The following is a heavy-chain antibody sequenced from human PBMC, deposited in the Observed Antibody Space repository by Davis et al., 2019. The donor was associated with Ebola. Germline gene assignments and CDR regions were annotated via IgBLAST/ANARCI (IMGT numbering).Heavy chain of an antibody. V-gene: IGHV4-34*01. Sequence: PGGSLRLSCAVYGGSFSGYYWSWIRQPPGKGLEWIGEINHSGSTNYNPSLKSRVTISVDTSKNQFSLKLSSVTAADTAVYYCARPGKSSSWHFNWFDPWGQGTLVTVSS. D-gene: IGHD6-13*01. CDR3: ARPGKSSSWHFNWFDP. CDR2: INHSGST. J-gene: IGHJ5*02. CDR1: GGSFSGYY.